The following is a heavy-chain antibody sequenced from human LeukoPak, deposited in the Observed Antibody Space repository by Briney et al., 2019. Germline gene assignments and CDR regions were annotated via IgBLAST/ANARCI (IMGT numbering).Heavy chain of an antibody. Sequence: SSVKVSCKASGGTFSSYAISWVRRAPGQGLEWMGRIIPIFGIANYAQKFQGRVTITADKSTSTAYMELSSLRSEDTAVYYCASLGSQGYCSSTSCPSQVDYWGQGTLVTVSS. J-gene: IGHJ4*02. CDR3: ASLGSQGYCSSTSCPSQVDY. CDR1: GGTFSSYA. CDR2: IIPIFGIA. D-gene: IGHD2-2*01. V-gene: IGHV1-69*04.